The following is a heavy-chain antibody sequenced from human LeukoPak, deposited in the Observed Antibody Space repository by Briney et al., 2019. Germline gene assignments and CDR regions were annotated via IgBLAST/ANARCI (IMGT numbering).Heavy chain of an antibody. D-gene: IGHD1-26*01. Sequence: GESLKISCKGSGYRFTSYWIAWVRQMPGKGLEWMGTIYPDDSETRYSSSSQGQVTISADKSISTAYLQWSTLEASDTATYYCARPSSGTYYGMDVWGQGTTVTVSS. CDR2: IYPDDSET. CDR1: GYRFTSYW. V-gene: IGHV5-51*01. J-gene: IGHJ6*02. CDR3: ARPSSGTYYGMDV.